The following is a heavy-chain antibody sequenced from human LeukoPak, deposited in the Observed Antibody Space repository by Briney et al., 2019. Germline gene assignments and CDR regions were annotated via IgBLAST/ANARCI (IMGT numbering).Heavy chain of an antibody. CDR2: INGRGGRT. D-gene: IGHD2-2*01. CDR1: GFTFSTYG. V-gene: IGHV3-23*01. CDR3: ARDYKFVVPAAIWFDP. Sequence: GGSLRLSCAASGFTFSTYGMSWVRQAPGKGLEWVSAINGRGGRTYYADSVKGRFTISRDNAKNSLYLQMNSLRAEDTALYHCARDYKFVVPAAIWFDPWGQGTLVTVSS. J-gene: IGHJ5*02.